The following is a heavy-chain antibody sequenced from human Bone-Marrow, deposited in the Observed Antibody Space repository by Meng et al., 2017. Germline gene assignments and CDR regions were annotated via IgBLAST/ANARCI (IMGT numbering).Heavy chain of an antibody. CDR2: IYHSGST. CDR3: ARGLRLDY. Sequence: GSLRLSCAVSGYSISSGYYWGWIRQPPGKGLEWIGSIYHSGSTHYNPSLKSRVTISVDTSKNQFSLKLSSVTAAGTAVYYCARGLRLDYWGQGTLVTVSS. V-gene: IGHV4-38-2*01. CDR1: GYSISSGYY. J-gene: IGHJ4*02.